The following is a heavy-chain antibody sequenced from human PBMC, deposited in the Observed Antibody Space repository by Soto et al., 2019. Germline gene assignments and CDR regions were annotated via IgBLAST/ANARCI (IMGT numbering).Heavy chain of an antibody. J-gene: IGHJ6*02. Sequence: ASVKVSCKASGYTFTGYYMHWVRQAPGQGLEWMGWINPNSGGTNYAQKFQGWVTMTRDTSISTAYMELSRLRSDDTAVYYCARVSVVVPAAPSHYYGMDVWGQGTTVTVSS. CDR2: INPNSGGT. CDR1: GYTFTGYY. D-gene: IGHD2-2*01. V-gene: IGHV1-2*04. CDR3: ARVSVVVPAAPSHYYGMDV.